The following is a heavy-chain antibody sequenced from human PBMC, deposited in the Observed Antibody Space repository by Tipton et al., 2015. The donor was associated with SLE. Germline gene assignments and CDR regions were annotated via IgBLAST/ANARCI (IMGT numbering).Heavy chain of an antibody. J-gene: IGHJ5*02. CDR1: GGSVSRGPYY. D-gene: IGHD4-11*01. CDR2: IYSSGST. V-gene: IGHV4-61*02. CDR3: ARGDSNYGIDP. Sequence: TLSLTCSVSGGSVSRGPYYWNWIRQPAGKGLEWIGRIYSSGSTYYNPSLKCRVTISVDTSKNQFFLSLYSATAADTAVYYCARGDSNYGIDPWGQGTLVTVSS.